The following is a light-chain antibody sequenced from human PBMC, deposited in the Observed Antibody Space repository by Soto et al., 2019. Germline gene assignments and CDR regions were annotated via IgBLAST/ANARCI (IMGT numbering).Light chain of an antibody. CDR3: SSYTSSSTPVV. CDR1: SSDVGGYNY. J-gene: IGLJ2*01. V-gene: IGLV2-14*01. Sequence: QSALTQPASVSGSPGQSITNSCTGTSSDVGGYNYVSWYQQHPGKAPKLMIYDVSNRPSGVSNRFSGSKSGNTASLTIAGLQAEDEAEYYCSSYTSSSTPVVFGGGTKLTVL. CDR2: DVS.